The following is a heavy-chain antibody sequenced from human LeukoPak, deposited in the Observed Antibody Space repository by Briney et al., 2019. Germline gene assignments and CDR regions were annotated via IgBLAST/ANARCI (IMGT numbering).Heavy chain of an antibody. V-gene: IGHV4-59*01. J-gene: IGHJ5*02. CDR3: ARGAPPGFWSGYYGSGGWFDP. D-gene: IGHD3-3*01. CDR1: GGSISSYY. CDR2: IYYSGST. Sequence: SETLSLTCTVSGGSISSYYWSWIRQPPGKGLEWIGYIYYSGSTNYNPSLKSRVTISVDTSKNQFSLKLSSVTAADTAAHYCARGAPPGFWSGYYGSGGWFDPWGQGTLVTVSS.